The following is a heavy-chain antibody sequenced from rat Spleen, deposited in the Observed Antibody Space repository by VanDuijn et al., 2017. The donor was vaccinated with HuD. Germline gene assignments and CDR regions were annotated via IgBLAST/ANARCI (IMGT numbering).Heavy chain of an antibody. CDR1: GFTFSDYY. CDR3: ARHGYNSYFEY. D-gene: IGHD1-9*01. V-gene: IGHV5-29*01. J-gene: IGHJ2*01. Sequence: EVQLVESDGGLVQPGRSLKLSCAASGFTFSDYYMAWVRQAPTKGLEWVATISSAGGRNFYRDSVKGRFTISRDNAKSYLYLQMDSLRSGDTATYYSARHGYNSYFEYWGQGVMVTVSS. CDR2: ISSAGGRN.